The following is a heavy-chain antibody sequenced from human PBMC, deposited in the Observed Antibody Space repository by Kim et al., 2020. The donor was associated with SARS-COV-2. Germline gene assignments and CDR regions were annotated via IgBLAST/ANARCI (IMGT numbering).Heavy chain of an antibody. J-gene: IGHJ4*02. Sequence: STSYADSVKGRFTISRDNAKNTLYRQMNSLRAEDTAVYYGAREGSGSSPHWGQGTLVTVSS. D-gene: IGHD1-26*01. V-gene: IGHV3-74*01. CDR2: ST. CDR3: AREGSGSSPH.